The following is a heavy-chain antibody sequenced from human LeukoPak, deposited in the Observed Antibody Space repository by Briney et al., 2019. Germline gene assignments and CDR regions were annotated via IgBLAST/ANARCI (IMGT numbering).Heavy chain of an antibody. CDR1: GGSISSGGYY. CDR3: VGGVVSPNYFDY. Sequence: SETLSLTCTVSGGSISSGGYYWSWIRQHPGKGLEWIGYIYYSGCTYYNPSLKSRVTISVDTSKNQFSLKLSSVTAADTAVYYCVGGVVSPNYFDYWGQGTLVTVSS. V-gene: IGHV4-31*03. CDR2: IYYSGCT. J-gene: IGHJ4*02.